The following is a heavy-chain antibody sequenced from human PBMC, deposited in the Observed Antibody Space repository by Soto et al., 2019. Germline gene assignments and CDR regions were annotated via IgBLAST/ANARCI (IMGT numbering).Heavy chain of an antibody. D-gene: IGHD5-18*01. CDR1: GFTFSNYA. J-gene: IGHJ4*02. Sequence: GGSLRLSCSASGFTFSNYAMHWVRQAPGKGLEYVSAISSNGGSTYYADSVKGRFTISRDNSKNTLYLQMSSLRAEDTAVYYCVKLRGYTYGSFQYWGQGTLVTVSS. CDR3: VKLRGYTYGSFQY. CDR2: ISSNGGST. V-gene: IGHV3-64D*08.